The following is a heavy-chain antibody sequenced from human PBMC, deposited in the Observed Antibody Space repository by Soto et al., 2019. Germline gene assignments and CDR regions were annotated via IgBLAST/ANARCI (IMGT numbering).Heavy chain of an antibody. D-gene: IGHD2-8*01. CDR3: ARHEGNGNVWPLDY. V-gene: IGHV4-39*01. CDR1: GDSIGTTHSY. Sequence: SETLSLTCTVSGDSIGTTHSYWAWIRQSPGKGLEWIGNIHYSGSTYYMPSLRSRVTLSVDTSKNQFSLRLTSVTAEDTAVYYCARHEGNGNVWPLDYWGQGILVTV. J-gene: IGHJ4*02. CDR2: IHYSGST.